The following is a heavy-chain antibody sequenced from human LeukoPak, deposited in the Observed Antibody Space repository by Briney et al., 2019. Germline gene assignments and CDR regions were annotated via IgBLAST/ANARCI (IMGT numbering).Heavy chain of an antibody. D-gene: IGHD2-15*01. V-gene: IGHV5-51*01. CDR3: ARTDCSGGSCYSFFDY. CDR1: GYSFTSYC. CDR2: IYPGDSDT. Sequence: GESLKISCKGSGYSFTSYCIGWVRQMPGKGLEWMGIIYPGDSDTRYSPSFQGQVTISADKSISTAYLQWSSLKASDTAMYYCARTDCSGGSCYSFFDYWGQGTLVTVSS. J-gene: IGHJ4*02.